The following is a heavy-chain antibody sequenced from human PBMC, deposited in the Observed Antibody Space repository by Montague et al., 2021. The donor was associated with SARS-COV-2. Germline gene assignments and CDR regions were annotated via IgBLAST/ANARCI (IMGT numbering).Heavy chain of an antibody. CDR3: ARLSSDIGGYFWFDP. CDR1: GGSISSYY. J-gene: IGHJ5*02. D-gene: IGHD1-26*01. V-gene: IGHV4-59*12. CDR2: IYYSGST. Sequence: SETLSLTCTVSGGSISSYYWSWIRQPPGKGLEWIGYIYYSGSTNYNPSLKSRVTISVDKSKNQFSLNLNFVTAADTAVYYCARLSSDIGGYFWFDPWGQGTLVSASS.